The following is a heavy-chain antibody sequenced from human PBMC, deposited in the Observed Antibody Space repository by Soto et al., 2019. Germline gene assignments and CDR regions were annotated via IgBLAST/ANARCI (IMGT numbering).Heavy chain of an antibody. V-gene: IGHV4-59*01. CDR1: GGSISSYY. CDR3: ARTTAVPNTLRSRYFFDY. CDR2: IYYSGST. Sequence: TSETLSLTCTVSGGSISSYYWTWIRQPPGKGLEWIGYIYYSGSTYYNPSLKSRVTISVDTSKNQFSLRLNSVTAADTAVYYCARTTAVPNTLRSRYFFDYWGQGTLVTVSS. J-gene: IGHJ4*02. D-gene: IGHD4-17*01.